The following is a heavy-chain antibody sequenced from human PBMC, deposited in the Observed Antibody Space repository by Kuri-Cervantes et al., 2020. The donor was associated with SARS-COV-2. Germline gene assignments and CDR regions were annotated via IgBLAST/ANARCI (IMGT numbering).Heavy chain of an antibody. CDR1: GGTFSSYT. CDR3: ARALTIFSPGYFDY. J-gene: IGHJ4*02. V-gene: IGHV1-69*01. Sequence: VKVSCKASGGTFSSYTISWVRQAPGQGLEWMGGIIPIFGTANYAQKFQGRVTITADESTSTAYMELSSLRSEDTAVYYCARALTIFSPGYFDYWGQGTLVTVSS. D-gene: IGHD3-3*01. CDR2: IIPIFGTA.